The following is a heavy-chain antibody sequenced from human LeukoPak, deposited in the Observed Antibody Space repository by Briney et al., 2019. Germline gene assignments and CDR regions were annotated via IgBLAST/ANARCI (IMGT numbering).Heavy chain of an antibody. V-gene: IGHV3-30-3*01. J-gene: IGHJ6*02. CDR3: ARDPDSYGPSYYGMDV. D-gene: IGHD5-18*01. CDR1: GFTFSSHA. CDR2: ISYDGSNK. Sequence: GRSLRLSCAAYGFTFSSHAMHWVRQAPGKGLEWVAVISYDGSNKYYADSVKRRFTISRDNSKIPLSLQMNSMRAEDTAVYYCARDPDSYGPSYYGMDVWGQGTTVTVSS.